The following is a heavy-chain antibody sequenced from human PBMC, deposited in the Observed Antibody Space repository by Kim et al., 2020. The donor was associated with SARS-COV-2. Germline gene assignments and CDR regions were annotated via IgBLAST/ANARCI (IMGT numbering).Heavy chain of an antibody. Sequence: AESVKGRFTISRDNYKNTRYLQMNSLRAEDTSVYYCARDQPILRSDFFFSLWGQGTLVTVSS. D-gene: IGHD3-3*01. V-gene: IGHV3-30*07. CDR3: ARDQPILRSDFFFSL. J-gene: IGHJ4*02.